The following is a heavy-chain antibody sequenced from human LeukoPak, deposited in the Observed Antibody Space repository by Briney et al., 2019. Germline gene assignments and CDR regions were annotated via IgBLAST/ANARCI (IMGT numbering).Heavy chain of an antibody. V-gene: IGHV1-2*02. CDR2: INPNSGGT. CDR3: AGSEGNYYDSSGLDY. Sequence: ASVKASCKASGYTFTGYYMHWVRQAPGQGLEWMGWINPNSGGTNYAQKFQGRVTMTRDTSISTAYMELSRLRSDDTAVYYCAGSEGNYYDSSGLDYWGQGTLVTVSS. CDR1: GYTFTGYY. J-gene: IGHJ4*02. D-gene: IGHD3-22*01.